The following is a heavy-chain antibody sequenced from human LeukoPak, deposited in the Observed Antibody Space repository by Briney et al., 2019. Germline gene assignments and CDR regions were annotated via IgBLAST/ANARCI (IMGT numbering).Heavy chain of an antibody. V-gene: IGHV1-2*02. CDR2: INPNNGGT. D-gene: IGHD4/OR15-4a*01. CDR1: GYTFTDYY. J-gene: IGHJ4*02. CDR3: LRDLTYGGISSPDC. Sequence: ASVKVSCKASGYTFTDYYMHWVRQAAGQGLEWMGWINPNNGGTTYAQKFQGRVTMTRDTSISTAYMELGRLTSDDTAMYFCLRDLTYGGISSPDCWGQGSLVIVSS.